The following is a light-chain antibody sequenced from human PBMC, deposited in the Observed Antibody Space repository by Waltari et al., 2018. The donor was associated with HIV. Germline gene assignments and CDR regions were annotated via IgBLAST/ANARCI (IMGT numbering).Light chain of an antibody. CDR1: QSIGNY. CDR3: QQTYRTPYA. Sequence: DIQMTQSPSSLSASVGDRVTITCRENQSIGNYLNWYQQEGGKAPKLLIHTAPNLKGGVPSRFICSGSGTDFTLTISSLQPEDFATYDCQQTYRTPYAFGQGTHLVIK. J-gene: IGKJ2*01. V-gene: IGKV1-39*01. CDR2: TAP.